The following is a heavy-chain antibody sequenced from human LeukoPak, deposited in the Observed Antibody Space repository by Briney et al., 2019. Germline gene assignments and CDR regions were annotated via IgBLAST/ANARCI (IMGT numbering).Heavy chain of an antibody. J-gene: IGHJ4*02. V-gene: IGHV3-48*04. D-gene: IGHD4-17*01. Sequence: GGSLRLSCAASGFTFSSYAMSWVPQAPGKGLEWVSYISSSGSTIYYADSVKGRFTISRDNAKNSLYLQMNSLRAEDTAVYYCASMTDYGDYDIDYWGQGTLVTVSS. CDR2: ISSSGSTI. CDR3: ASMTDYGDYDIDY. CDR1: GFTFSSYA.